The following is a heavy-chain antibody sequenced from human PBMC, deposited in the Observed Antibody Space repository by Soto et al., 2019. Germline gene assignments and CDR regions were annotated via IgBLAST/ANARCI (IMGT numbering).Heavy chain of an antibody. V-gene: IGHV1-3*01. D-gene: IGHD3-10*01. CDR1: GSTFTSYA. CDR3: SRVPPNNRGAPLDY. CDR2: ISAYNGNT. J-gene: IGHJ4*02. Sequence: PSVKGSCKASGSTFTSYAMHWVRQAPGQRLEWMGWISAYNGNTKYSQKLQGRFTISRDDSKSIAYLQMNSLKTDDTAVYYCSRVPPNNRGAPLDYWGQGTLVTVSS.